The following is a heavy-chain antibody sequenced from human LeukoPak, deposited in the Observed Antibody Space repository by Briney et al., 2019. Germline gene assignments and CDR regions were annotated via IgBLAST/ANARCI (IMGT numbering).Heavy chain of an antibody. D-gene: IGHD3-10*01. J-gene: IGHJ4*02. CDR2: ISGSGAST. Sequence: GGSLRLSCAASGFTFSSFAMSWVRQAPGRGLEWVSSISGSGASTYYADSVKGRFTISRDNSRNTLYLQMSSLRAGDTAVYYCTRGSYYYGSGWGQGTLVTVSS. CDR3: TRGSYYYGSG. V-gene: IGHV3-23*01. CDR1: GFTFSSFA.